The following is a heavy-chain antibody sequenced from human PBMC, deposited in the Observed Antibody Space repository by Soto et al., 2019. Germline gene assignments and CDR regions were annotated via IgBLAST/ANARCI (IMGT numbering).Heavy chain of an antibody. CDR1: GGSISSGGYY. Sequence: PSETLSLTCTVSGGSISSGGYYWSWIRQHPGKGLEWIGYIYYSGSTYYNPSLKSRVTISVDTSKNQFSLKLSSVTAADTAVYYCARVAALLAYGMDVWGQGNTVTVSS. D-gene: IGHD2-15*01. J-gene: IGHJ6*02. CDR2: IYYSGST. V-gene: IGHV4-31*03. CDR3: ARVAALLAYGMDV.